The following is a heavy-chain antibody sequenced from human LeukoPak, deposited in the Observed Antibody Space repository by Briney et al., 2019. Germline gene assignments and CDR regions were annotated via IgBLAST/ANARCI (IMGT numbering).Heavy chain of an antibody. D-gene: IGHD1-26*01. V-gene: IGHV1-69*13. CDR1: GGTFSSYA. J-gene: IGHJ4*02. CDR3: ARESPIVRCFDY. CDR2: IIPIFGTA. Sequence: SVKVSCKASGGTFSSYAIRWVRQAPGQGLEWMGGIIPIFGTANYAQKFQGRVTITADESTSTAYMELSSLRSEDKAVYYCARESPIVRCFDYWGQGTLVTVSS.